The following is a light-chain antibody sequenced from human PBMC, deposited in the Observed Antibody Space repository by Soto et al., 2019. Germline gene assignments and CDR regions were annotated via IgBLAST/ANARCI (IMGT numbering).Light chain of an antibody. CDR3: QTWGAGAVV. CDR1: SGHSNYA. Sequence: QSVLTQSPSASASLGASVKLTCTLSSGHSNYAIAWHQQQPEKGPRYLMKLNSDGSHSKGDGIPDRFSGSSSGAERYLTISCLQSEDEADYYCQTWGAGAVVFGGGTKVTVL. CDR2: LNSDGSH. J-gene: IGLJ2*01. V-gene: IGLV4-69*01.